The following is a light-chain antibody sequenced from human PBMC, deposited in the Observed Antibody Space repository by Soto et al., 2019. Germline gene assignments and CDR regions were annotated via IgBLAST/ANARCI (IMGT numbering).Light chain of an antibody. CDR3: QQRRDWPLT. J-gene: IGKJ4*01. CDR2: DAS. V-gene: IGKV3-11*01. Sequence: EIVLTQSPATLSLSPGERATLSCRASQSVSSYLAWYQQKPGQAPRLLISDASNRATGIPARFSGSGSGTDFTLTVSSLEPEDFAVYYCQQRRDWPLTFGGGTNVEI. CDR1: QSVSSY.